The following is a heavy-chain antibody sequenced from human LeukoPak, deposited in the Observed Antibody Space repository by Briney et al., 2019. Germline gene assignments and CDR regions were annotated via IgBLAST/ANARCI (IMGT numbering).Heavy chain of an antibody. V-gene: IGHV3-7*01. CDR3: ARDRAEGGLDY. Sequence: PGGSLRLFCAASEITLSSYWMSWVRQAPGKGLEWVANIKQDGSEKYYVDSVKGRFTISRDNAKNSLSLQMNSLRAEDTAVYYCARDRAEGGLDYWGQGTLVTVS. D-gene: IGHD3-10*01. CDR1: EITLSSYW. CDR2: IKQDGSEK. J-gene: IGHJ4*02.